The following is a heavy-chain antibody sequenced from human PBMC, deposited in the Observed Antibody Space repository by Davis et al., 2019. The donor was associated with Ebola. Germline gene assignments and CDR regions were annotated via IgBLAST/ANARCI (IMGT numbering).Heavy chain of an antibody. J-gene: IGHJ4*02. Sequence: ASVKVSCKASGYTFTDYNIHWMRQAPGQGLKWMGRVVPNSGGTNYAQKFQDRVTMTRDTSISTVYMELSSLRYDDTADYYCARGHNYAHEYWGQGTLVTVSS. CDR3: ARGHNYAHEY. CDR2: VVPNSGGT. D-gene: IGHD4-11*01. CDR1: GYTFTDYN. V-gene: IGHV1-2*06.